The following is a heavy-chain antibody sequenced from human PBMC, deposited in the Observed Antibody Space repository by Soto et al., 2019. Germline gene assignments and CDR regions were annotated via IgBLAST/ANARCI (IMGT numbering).Heavy chain of an antibody. D-gene: IGHD2-21*01. V-gene: IGHV1-69*02. Sequence: QVQLVQSGAEVRKPGSSVKFSCEASGGSFISYIFTWVRQAPGQGLEWMGRSIPIQGRADYALKFQDRVTITADRSTKTGYMEMRSLRPEDTALYYGAKSLVFVDHAYMDVWGKGNTVTVSS. CDR2: SIPIQGRA. CDR1: GGSFISYI. CDR3: AKSLVFVDHAYMDV. J-gene: IGHJ6*03.